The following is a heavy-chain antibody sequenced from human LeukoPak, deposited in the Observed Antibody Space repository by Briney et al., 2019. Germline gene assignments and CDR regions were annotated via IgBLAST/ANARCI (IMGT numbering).Heavy chain of an antibody. CDR2: IYHSGGS. J-gene: IGHJ4*02. Sequence: SETLSLTCVVSGYSISNDYYWGWIRQPPGKGLEWIGNIYHSGGSYYNPSLKSRVTILVDTSKNQFSLKLSSVTAAATAVYYCARLLKTDSSSDYWGQGTLVTVSS. V-gene: IGHV4-38-2*01. D-gene: IGHD6-6*01. CDR3: ARLLKTDSSSDY. CDR1: GYSISNDYY.